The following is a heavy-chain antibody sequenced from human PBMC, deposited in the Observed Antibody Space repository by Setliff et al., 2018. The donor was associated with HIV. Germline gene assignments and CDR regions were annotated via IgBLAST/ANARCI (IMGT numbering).Heavy chain of an antibody. CDR1: GFTLSTYG. Sequence: LRLSCAVSGFTLSTYGMQWVRQAPGKGLEWVGRTRNKANGYITEYGASVQGRFTISRDNSKDSLSLQMNNLKAEDTAVYYCVRAAAGLDIWSQGIRVTVSS. CDR2: TRNKANGYIT. J-gene: IGHJ4*02. CDR3: VRAAAGLDI. V-gene: IGHV3-72*01.